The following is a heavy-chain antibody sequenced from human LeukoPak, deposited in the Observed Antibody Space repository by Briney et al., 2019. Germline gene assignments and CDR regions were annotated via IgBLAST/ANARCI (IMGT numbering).Heavy chain of an antibody. CDR2: ISGSGGST. CDR3: AKGRYVEMATIHVRAFGPH. V-gene: IGHV3-23*01. J-gene: IGHJ4*02. D-gene: IGHD5-24*01. Sequence: GGSLRLSCAASGFTFSSYAMSWVRQAPGKGLEWVSAISGSGGSTYYADSVKGRFTISRDNSKNTLYLQMNSLRAEDTAVYYCAKGRYVEMATIHVRAFGPHWGQGTLVTVSS. CDR1: GFTFSSYA.